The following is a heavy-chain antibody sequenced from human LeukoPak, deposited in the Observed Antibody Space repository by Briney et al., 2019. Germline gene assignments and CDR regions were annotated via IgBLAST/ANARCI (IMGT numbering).Heavy chain of an antibody. CDR3: ARADFWSGYRFDY. Sequence: AETLSLTCAVYGGSFSGYYWIWIREPPGKGLEWIGEINHSGSTNYNPALKSRVTISVATSKNQFSLKLISVTAADTAVYYCARADFWSGYRFDYWGQGTLVTVSS. V-gene: IGHV4-34*01. D-gene: IGHD3-3*01. CDR2: INHSGST. J-gene: IGHJ4*02. CDR1: GGSFSGYY.